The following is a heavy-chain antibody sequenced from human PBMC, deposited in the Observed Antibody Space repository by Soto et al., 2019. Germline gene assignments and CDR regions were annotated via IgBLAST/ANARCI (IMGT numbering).Heavy chain of an antibody. CDR1: GYTFTGYY. V-gene: IGHV1-2*02. CDR2: INPNSGAT. Sequence: ASVKVSCKASGYTFTGYYMHWVRQAPGQGLEWMGWINPNSGATNYAQKFQGRVTMTRDTSISTAYMELSRLRSDDTAVYYCARDLSLCHMAFWSGYYVGFDYCAMDVWGQGTTVTVSS. J-gene: IGHJ6*02. CDR3: ARDLSLCHMAFWSGYYVGFDYCAMDV. D-gene: IGHD3-3*01.